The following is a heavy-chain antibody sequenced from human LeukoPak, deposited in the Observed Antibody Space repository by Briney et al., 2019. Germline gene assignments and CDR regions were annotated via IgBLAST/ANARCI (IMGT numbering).Heavy chain of an antibody. J-gene: IGHJ4*02. Sequence: SETLSLTCTVSGGSINSNSYYWPWVRQPPGTGLEWIGSIYYTGNTYYNPSLKSRVTMSVDTSKNQFSLKLSSVTAADTAVYYCARGLTGYYHPPDYWGQGTLVTVSS. CDR3: ARGLTGYYHPPDY. D-gene: IGHD3-3*01. CDR1: GGSINSNSYY. CDR2: IYYTGNT. V-gene: IGHV4-39*07.